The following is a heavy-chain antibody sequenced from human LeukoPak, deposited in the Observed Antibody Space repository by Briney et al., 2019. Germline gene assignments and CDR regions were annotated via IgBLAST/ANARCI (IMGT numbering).Heavy chain of an antibody. Sequence: ASVKVSCKASGYTFTGYYMHWVRQAPGQGLEWMGWINPNSGGTNYAQKFQGRVTMTRDTPISTAYMELSRLRSDDTAVYYCAREGVAATLYYFDYWGQGTLVTVSS. CDR2: INPNSGGT. J-gene: IGHJ4*02. CDR3: AREGVAATLYYFDY. CDR1: GYTFTGYY. D-gene: IGHD2-15*01. V-gene: IGHV1-2*02.